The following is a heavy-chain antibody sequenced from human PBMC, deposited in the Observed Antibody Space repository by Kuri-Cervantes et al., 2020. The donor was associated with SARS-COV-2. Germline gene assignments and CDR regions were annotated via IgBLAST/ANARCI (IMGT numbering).Heavy chain of an antibody. CDR2: ISSSSSYT. D-gene: IGHD2/OR15-2a*01. J-gene: IGHJ2*01. Sequence: GGSLRLSCAASGFTFSDYYMSWIRQAPGRGLEWASYISSSSSYTNYADSVKGRFTTSRDNAKNSLYLQMNSLRAEDTAVYYCASRGNSRNWYFDLWGRGTLVTVSS. CDR1: GFTFSDYY. V-gene: IGHV3-11*03. CDR3: ASRGNSRNWYFDL.